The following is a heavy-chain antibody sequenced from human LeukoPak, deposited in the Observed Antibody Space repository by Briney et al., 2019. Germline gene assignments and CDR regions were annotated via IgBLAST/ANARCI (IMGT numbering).Heavy chain of an antibody. CDR2: ISSSSSYI. CDR3: ARDPYSGSYGNYYYYFMDV. V-gene: IGHV3-21*01. J-gene: IGHJ6*03. Sequence: GGSLRLSCAASGFTFSSYNMNWVRQAPGKGLEWVSSISSSSSYIYYADSVKGRFTISRDNAKNSLYLQMNSLRAEDTAVYYCARDPYSGSYGNYYYYFMDVWGKGTTVTISS. D-gene: IGHD1-26*01. CDR1: GFTFSSYN.